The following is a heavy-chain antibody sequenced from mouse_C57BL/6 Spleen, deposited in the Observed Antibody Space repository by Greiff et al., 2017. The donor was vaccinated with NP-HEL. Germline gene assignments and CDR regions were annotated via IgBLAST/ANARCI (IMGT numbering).Heavy chain of an antibody. CDR1: GFTFSSYG. Sequence: DVKLVESGGDLVKPGGSLKLSCAASGFTFSSYGMSWVRQTPDKRLEWVATISSGGSYTYYPDSVKGRFTISRDNAKNTLYLQMSSLKSEDTAMYYCARQGGWLLEKDAMDYWGQGTSVTVSS. J-gene: IGHJ4*01. CDR3: ARQGGWLLEKDAMDY. V-gene: IGHV5-6*02. CDR2: ISSGGSYT. D-gene: IGHD2-3*01.